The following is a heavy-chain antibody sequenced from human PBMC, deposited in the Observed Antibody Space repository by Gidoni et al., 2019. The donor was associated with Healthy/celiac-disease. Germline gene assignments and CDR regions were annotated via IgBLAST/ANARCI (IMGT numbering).Heavy chain of an antibody. CDR3: ARGSGGMDV. V-gene: IGHV3-21*02. J-gene: IGHJ6*02. CDR1: GFTFSSYR. D-gene: IGHD3-10*01. Sequence: EVQLVESGGGLVKPGGSLRLSCAASGFTFSSYRMNWVRQGPGKGLEWVSSISYSSGSIYYADSVKGRFTISRDNARSSLYLQMDSLRAEDTAVYYCARGSGGMDVWGQGTTVTVSS. CDR2: ISYSSGSI.